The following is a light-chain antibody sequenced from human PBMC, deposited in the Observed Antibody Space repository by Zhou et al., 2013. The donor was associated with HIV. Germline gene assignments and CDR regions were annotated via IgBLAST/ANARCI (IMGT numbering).Light chain of an antibody. J-gene: IGKJ2*01. CDR3: QQYDTWPS. V-gene: IGKV3-15*01. Sequence: EIVLTQSPGTLSLSPGERATLSCRASHSINNRFLAWYQQKPGQAPSLLIYDTSTRATGVPARFSGSGSGREFTLTISSLQSEDVASYYCQQYDTWPSFGQGTKLQIK. CDR2: DTS. CDR1: HSINNRF.